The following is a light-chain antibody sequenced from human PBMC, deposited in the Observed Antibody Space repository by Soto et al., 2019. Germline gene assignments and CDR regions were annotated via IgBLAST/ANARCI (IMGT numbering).Light chain of an antibody. CDR2: KAS. Sequence: DIQMTQSPPTLSASVGDRVTITCRASQSISSWLAWYQQKPGKAPKVLIYKASTLESGVPLRFSGSGSGTEFTLTISSLQPDDFATYYCQQYNSYSGTFGQGTKVEIK. CDR1: QSISSW. CDR3: QQYNSYSGT. J-gene: IGKJ1*01. V-gene: IGKV1-5*03.